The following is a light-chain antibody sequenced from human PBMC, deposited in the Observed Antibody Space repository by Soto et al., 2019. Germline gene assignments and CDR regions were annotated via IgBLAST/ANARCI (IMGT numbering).Light chain of an antibody. Sequence: QSVLTQRPSASGTPGQTVTISFSGSSSNIGLNDVHWYRQLSGTAPQILIYDTNQQATGVPDRFSGSRSGTSASLAIHGLQSEDEAKYQCEAWDDSLNGQVFGGGTK. CDR3: EAWDDSLNGQV. CDR2: DTN. V-gene: IGLV1-44*01. J-gene: IGLJ2*01. CDR1: SSNIGLND.